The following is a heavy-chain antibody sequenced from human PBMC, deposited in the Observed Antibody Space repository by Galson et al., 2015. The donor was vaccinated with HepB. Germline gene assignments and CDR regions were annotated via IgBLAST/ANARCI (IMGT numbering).Heavy chain of an antibody. D-gene: IGHD6-19*01. CDR3: VRAQAVAWENFFYYHMDV. Sequence: SVKVSCKASGYPFTSFNMHWVRQAPGQGLEWMAVISPSGGATSYAQKFQGRVSLTSDTSTSTVYMDLSSLQSDDTAVYYRVRAQAVAWENFFYYHMDVWGQGTTVIVSS. V-gene: IGHV1-46*01. CDR2: ISPSGGAT. J-gene: IGHJ6*02. CDR1: GYPFTSFN.